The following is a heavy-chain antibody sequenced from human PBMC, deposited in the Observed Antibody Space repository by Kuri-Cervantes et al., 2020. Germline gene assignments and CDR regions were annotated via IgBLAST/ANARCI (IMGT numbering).Heavy chain of an antibody. Sequence: SVKVSCKASGGTFSSYAISWVRQAPGQGLEWMGGIIPIFGTANYAQKFQGRVTITADESTSTAYMELSSLRSEDTAVYYCAREGSSYYDILTGYYDYYYGMDVWGRGTTVTVSS. D-gene: IGHD3-9*01. CDR3: AREGSSYYDILTGYYDYYYGMDV. CDR2: IIPIFGTA. J-gene: IGHJ6*02. CDR1: GGTFSSYA. V-gene: IGHV1-69*13.